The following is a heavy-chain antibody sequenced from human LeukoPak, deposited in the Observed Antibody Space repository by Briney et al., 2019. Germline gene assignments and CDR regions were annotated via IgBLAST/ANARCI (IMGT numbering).Heavy chain of an antibody. J-gene: IGHJ6*03. CDR3: TRDRVWHSSSWHPLDYYYYMDV. V-gene: IGHV3-49*04. CDR2: IRSKAYGGTT. CDR1: GFTFGDYA. D-gene: IGHD6-13*01. Sequence: PGGSLRLSCTASGFTFGDYAMSWVRQAPGKGLEWVGFIRSKAYGGTTEYAASVKGRFTISRDDSKSIAYLQMNSLKTEDTAVYYCTRDRVWHSSSWHPLDYYYYMDVWGKGTTVTVSS.